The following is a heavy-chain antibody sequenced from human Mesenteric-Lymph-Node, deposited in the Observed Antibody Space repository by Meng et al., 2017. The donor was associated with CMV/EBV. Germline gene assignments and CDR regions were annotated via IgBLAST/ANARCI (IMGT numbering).Heavy chain of an antibody. CDR1: GFTFSSYA. J-gene: IGHJ4*02. CDR3: AKPEGYNWGYGYYFDY. V-gene: IGHV3-23*01. Sequence: GGSLRLSCAASGFTFSSYAMSWVRQAPGKGLEWVSGISANGANTYYADSVRGRFTISRDNSKNTLYLQMNGLRAEDTAVYYCAKPEGYNWGYGYYFDYWGQGTLVTVSS. D-gene: IGHD1-20*01. CDR2: ISANGANT.